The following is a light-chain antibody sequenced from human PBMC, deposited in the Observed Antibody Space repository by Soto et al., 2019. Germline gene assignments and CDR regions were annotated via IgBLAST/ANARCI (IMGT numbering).Light chain of an antibody. V-gene: IGLV3-21*02. CDR1: NIGSKS. Sequence: SYELAQPPSVSVAPGQTASITCGGNNIGSKSVHWYQQKAGQAPVLVVYDDSDRPSGIPARFSGSNSGKTATLTITRVEAGDEADYYCHEWDSGSDHHVFGTGTKVTVL. J-gene: IGLJ1*01. CDR2: DDS. CDR3: HEWDSGSDHHV.